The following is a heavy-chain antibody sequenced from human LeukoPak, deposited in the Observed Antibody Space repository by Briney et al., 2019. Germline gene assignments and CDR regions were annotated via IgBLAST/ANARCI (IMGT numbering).Heavy chain of an antibody. D-gene: IGHD3-22*01. V-gene: IGHV3-30*03. CDR1: GFTFSSYG. J-gene: IGHJ4*02. Sequence: QSGGSLILSCAVSGFTFSSYGMHWVRQAPGKGLEWVAVISYDGSNKYYADSVKGRFTISRDNSKNTLYLQMNSLRAEDTALYYCARGIVTLLGYCDYWGQGTLVSVSS. CDR2: ISYDGSNK. CDR3: ARGIVTLLGYCDY.